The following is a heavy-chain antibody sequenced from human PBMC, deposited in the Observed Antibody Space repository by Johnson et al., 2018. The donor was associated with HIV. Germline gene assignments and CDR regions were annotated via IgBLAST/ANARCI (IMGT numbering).Heavy chain of an antibody. CDR2: ISYDGSNK. CDR3: AKADTMAGDAFDI. J-gene: IGHJ3*02. Sequence: QVQLVESGGGVVQPGRSLRLSCAVSGFTFSNYAIHWVRQAPGQGLEWVAVISYDGSNKYYADSVKGRFTISRDNSKNTLYLQMNNLRADDTAIYYCAKADTMAGDAFDIWGQGTMVTVSS. CDR1: GFTFSNYA. D-gene: IGHD2-2*01. V-gene: IGHV3-30*04.